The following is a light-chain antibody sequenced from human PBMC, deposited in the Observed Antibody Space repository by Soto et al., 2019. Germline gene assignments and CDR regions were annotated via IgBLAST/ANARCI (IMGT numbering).Light chain of an antibody. CDR1: SSDVGGYNY. CDR3: SLYTSSSNVV. J-gene: IGLJ2*01. CDR2: DVS. Sequence: QSALTQPASVSGSPGQSITISCTGTSSDVGGYNYVSWYQQHPGKAPKLMIYDVSNRPSGVSNRFSGSKSGNTASLTISGLQAEDEADYYCSLYTSSSNVVFGGGTPLTVL. V-gene: IGLV2-14*01.